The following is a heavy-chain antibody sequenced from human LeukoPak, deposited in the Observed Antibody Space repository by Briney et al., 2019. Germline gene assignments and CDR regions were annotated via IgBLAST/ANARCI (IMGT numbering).Heavy chain of an antibody. CDR1: GFTFTSSA. V-gene: IGHV1-58*01. Sequence: SVKVSCKASGFTFTSSAVQWVRQARGQRVEGMGWIVVGSGNTNYAQKFQERVTITRDMSTSTAYMELSSLRSEDTAVYYCAAEPLLLWFGELLAWGQGTLVTVSS. CDR3: AAEPLLLWFGELLA. J-gene: IGHJ5*02. D-gene: IGHD3-10*01. CDR2: IVVGSGNT.